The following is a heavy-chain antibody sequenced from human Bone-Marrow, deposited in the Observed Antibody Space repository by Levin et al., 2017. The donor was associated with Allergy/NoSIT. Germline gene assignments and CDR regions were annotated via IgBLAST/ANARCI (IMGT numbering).Heavy chain of an antibody. J-gene: IGHJ6*02. Sequence: QPGGSLRLSCAVSGFTFSNYAMHWVRQAPGKGLEWVSVISYDESKKHYADSVRGRFTVSRDNSKNILYLQMNSLRIEDTAVYYCARPVVGAIDFNYYFGLDVWGQGTTVTVSS. CDR1: GFTFSNYA. V-gene: IGHV3-30-3*01. CDR2: ISYDESKK. D-gene: IGHD1-26*01. CDR3: ARPVVGAIDFNYYFGLDV.